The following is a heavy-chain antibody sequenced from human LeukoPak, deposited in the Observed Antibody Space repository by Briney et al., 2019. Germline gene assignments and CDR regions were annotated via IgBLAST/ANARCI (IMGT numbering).Heavy chain of an antibody. D-gene: IGHD7-27*01. CDR1: GFTFSSYA. Sequence: GGSLRLSCAASGFTFSSYAMSWVRQAPGKGLGWVSTIGGSGDNTYYADSVKGRFTISRDNSKNTLYLQMNSLRAEDTAVYYCAKPKYGDPYWYFNLWGRGTLVTVSS. CDR2: IGGSGDNT. CDR3: AKPKYGDPYWYFNL. V-gene: IGHV3-23*01. J-gene: IGHJ2*01.